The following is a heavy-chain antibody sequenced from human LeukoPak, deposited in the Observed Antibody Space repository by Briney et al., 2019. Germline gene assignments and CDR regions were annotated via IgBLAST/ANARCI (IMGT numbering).Heavy chain of an antibody. CDR2: ISYDGSNK. V-gene: IGHV3-30*18. CDR3: AKPGCSGGSCYSDY. J-gene: IGHJ4*02. D-gene: IGHD2-15*01. Sequence: QSGGSLRLSCAASGFTFSSCAMHWVRQAPGKGLEWVAVISYDGSNKYYADSVKGRFTISRDNSKNTLYLQMNSLRAEDTAVYYCAKPGCSGGSCYSDYWGQGTLVTVSS. CDR1: GFTFSSCA.